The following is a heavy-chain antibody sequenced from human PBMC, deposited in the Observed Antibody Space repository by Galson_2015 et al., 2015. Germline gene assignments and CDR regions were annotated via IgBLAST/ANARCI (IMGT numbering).Heavy chain of an antibody. V-gene: IGHV3-21*01. Sequence: SLRLSCAASEFTFSSYYMSWVRQAPGKGLEWVSGTSSTTTYIYYADSVKGRFTISRDNAKNSLYLQMNSLGAEDTAVYYCARQILDYDFWSGYYPTNFDYWGQGTLVTVSS. D-gene: IGHD3-3*01. J-gene: IGHJ4*02. CDR3: ARQILDYDFWSGYYPTNFDY. CDR1: EFTFSSYY. CDR2: TSSTTTYI.